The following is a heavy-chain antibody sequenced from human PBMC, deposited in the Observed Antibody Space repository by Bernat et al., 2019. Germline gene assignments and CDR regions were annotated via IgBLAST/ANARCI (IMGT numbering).Heavy chain of an antibody. CDR3: VRCVVAGLTFDY. CDR2: IYSGGSS. J-gene: IGHJ4*02. Sequence: EVQLVESGGGLIQPGGSLRLSCAVSGFTVSSNYMSWVRQAPGKGLEWVSVIYSGGSSNYADSVKGRFTISRDTSKNTLYLQINSLRADETDVYYRVRCVVAGLTFDYWGQGTLVTVSS. D-gene: IGHD6-19*01. V-gene: IGHV3-53*01. CDR1: GFTVSSNY.